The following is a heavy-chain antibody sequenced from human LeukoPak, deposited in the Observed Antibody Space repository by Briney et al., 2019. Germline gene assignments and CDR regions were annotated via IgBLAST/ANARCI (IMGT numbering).Heavy chain of an antibody. CDR3: ARSPGNIAVAGTFWFDP. D-gene: IGHD6-19*01. V-gene: IGHV4-59*01. Sequence: SETLSLTCTVSGGSISRYYWSWIRQPPGKGLEWMGYIYYRGSTNYNPSLKSRVIISVDTSKNQFSLKLSSVTAADTAVYYCARSPGNIAVAGTFWFDPWGQGTLVTVSS. CDR1: GGSISRYY. J-gene: IGHJ5*02. CDR2: IYYRGST.